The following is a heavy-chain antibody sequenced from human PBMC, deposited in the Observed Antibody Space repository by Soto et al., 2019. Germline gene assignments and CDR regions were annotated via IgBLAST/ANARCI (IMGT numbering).Heavy chain of an antibody. CDR2: INTDGSRT. CDR3: ARDASGDYGIEYFQH. Sequence: GGSLRLSCTASGFTFSDDWMHWVRQAPGKGLAWVSRINTDGSRTTYADSVKGRFTIPRENAKNTLYLQMNNRGAEDTAVYYCARDASGDYGIEYFQHWGQGTLVTVSS. V-gene: IGHV3-74*01. CDR1: GFTFSDDW. D-gene: IGHD4-17*01. J-gene: IGHJ1*01.